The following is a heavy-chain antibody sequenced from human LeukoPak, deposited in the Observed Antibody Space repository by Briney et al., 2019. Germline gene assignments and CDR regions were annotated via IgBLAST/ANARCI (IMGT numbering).Heavy chain of an antibody. CDR3: ARVLTDSRGWYHFDY. CDR1: GFTFSSYY. Sequence: GGSLRLSCAASGFTFSSYYMHWVRQAPGKGLEWVSYITGTSSTIYYADSVKGRFTVSRDNARNSLYLQMNSLRDEDTAVYYCARVLTDSRGWYHFDYWGQGTLVTVSS. J-gene: IGHJ4*02. V-gene: IGHV3-48*02. D-gene: IGHD6-19*01. CDR2: ITGTSSTI.